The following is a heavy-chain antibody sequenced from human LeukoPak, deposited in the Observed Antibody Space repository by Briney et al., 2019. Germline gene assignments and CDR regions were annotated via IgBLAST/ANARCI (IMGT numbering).Heavy chain of an antibody. V-gene: IGHV3-7*03. D-gene: IGHD1-26*01. CDR1: RFTISNYW. CDR2: IKQDGSEK. Sequence: PGGSLRLSCAASRFTISNYWMSWVRQAPGKGLEWVANIKQDGSEKYYVDSVKGRFTISRDNSKNTLYLQMNSLRAEDTAVYYCAKDPYMGELLLFPEYFQHWGQGTLVTVSS. CDR3: AKDPYMGELLLFPEYFQH. J-gene: IGHJ1*01.